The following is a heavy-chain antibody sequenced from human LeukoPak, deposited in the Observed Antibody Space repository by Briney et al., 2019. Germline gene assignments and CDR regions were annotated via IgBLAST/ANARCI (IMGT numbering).Heavy chain of an antibody. Sequence: ASVRVSCTASGYTFTSYYMHCVRQAPGRGLEWMGIINPSGGSTSYAQKFQGRVTMTRDTSTSTVYMELSSLRSEDTAVYYCARDRSIVVVTAPGGYWGQGTLVTVSS. D-gene: IGHD2-21*02. CDR2: INPSGGST. CDR3: ARDRSIVVVTAPGGY. V-gene: IGHV1-46*01. J-gene: IGHJ4*02. CDR1: GYTFTSYY.